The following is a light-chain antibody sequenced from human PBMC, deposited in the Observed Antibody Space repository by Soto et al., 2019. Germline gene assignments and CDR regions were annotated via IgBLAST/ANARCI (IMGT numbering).Light chain of an antibody. CDR1: QSVSSN. J-gene: IGKJ3*01. V-gene: IGKV3-15*01. CDR2: GAS. Sequence: EIVMTQSPATLSVSPGERATLSCRASQSVSSNLAWYQQKPCQAPRLLIYGASTRATGIPARFSGSGSGTEFTLTISSLQSEDFAVYYRQQYNNWPPLTFGPGTKVDIK. CDR3: QQYNNWPPLT.